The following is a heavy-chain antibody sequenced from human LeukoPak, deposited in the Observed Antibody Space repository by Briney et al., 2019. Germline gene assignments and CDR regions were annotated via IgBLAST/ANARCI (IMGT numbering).Heavy chain of an antibody. CDR3: ARPIAVAIPCVGY. CDR2: ISSSSSYI. CDR1: GFTFSSYS. Sequence: GSLRLSCAASGFTFSSYSMNWVRPAPGKGLEWVSSISSSSSYIYYADSVKGRFTISRDNAKNSLYLQMNSLRAEDTAVYYCARPIAVAIPCVGYWGQGTLVTVSS. D-gene: IGHD6-19*01. J-gene: IGHJ4*02. V-gene: IGHV3-21*01.